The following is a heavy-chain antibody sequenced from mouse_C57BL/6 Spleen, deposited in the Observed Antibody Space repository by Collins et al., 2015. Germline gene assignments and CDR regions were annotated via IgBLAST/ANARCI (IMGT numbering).Heavy chain of an antibody. D-gene: IGHD2-3*01. CDR1: GYTFTDYY. CDR2: IYPGSGNT. Sequence: QVQLQQSGAELARPGASVKLSCKASGYTFTDYYINWVKQRTGQGLEWIGEIYPGSGNTYYNEKFKGKATLTADKSSSTAYMQLSSLTSEDSAVYFCARWGYDFDYWGQGTTLTVSS. V-gene: IGHV1-77*01. CDR3: ARWGYDFDY. J-gene: IGHJ2*01.